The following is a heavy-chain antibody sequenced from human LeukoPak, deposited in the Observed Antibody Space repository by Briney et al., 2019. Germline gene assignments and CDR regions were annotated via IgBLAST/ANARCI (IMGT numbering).Heavy chain of an antibody. Sequence: SVKVSCKASGGTFSSYTISWVRQAPGQGLEWMGRVIPILGIANYAQKFQGRVTITADKSTSTAYMELSSLRSEDTAVYYCARDRNIAAAGTGYWGQGTLVTVSS. CDR3: ARDRNIAAAGTGY. J-gene: IGHJ4*02. D-gene: IGHD6-13*01. CDR2: VIPILGIA. V-gene: IGHV1-69*04. CDR1: GGTFSSYT.